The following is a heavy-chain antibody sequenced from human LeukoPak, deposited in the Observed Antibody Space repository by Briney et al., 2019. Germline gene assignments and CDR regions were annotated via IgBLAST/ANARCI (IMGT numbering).Heavy chain of an antibody. CDR1: GFTFSSYG. V-gene: IGHV3-30*18. CDR2: ISYDGSSK. CDR3: AKDRTSSGLDY. D-gene: IGHD6-19*01. Sequence: GRSLRLSCAASGFTFSSYGMHWVRQAPGKGLEWVAVISYDGSSKYYADSVKGRFTISRDNSKNTLYLQMNSLRAEDTAVYYCAKDRTSSGLDYWGQGTLVTVSS. J-gene: IGHJ4*02.